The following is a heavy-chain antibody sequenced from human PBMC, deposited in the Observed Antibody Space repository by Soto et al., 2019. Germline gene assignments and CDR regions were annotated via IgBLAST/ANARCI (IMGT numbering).Heavy chain of an antibody. Sequence: SGPTLVNPTETLTLTCTFSGFSFTTTRVGAGWTRQPPGKALEWLAIIYWDGESRYNPLLRRRLTLTEDTSKNQVVLTMTNMDPKDTATYYCAHRDSTGTTTYFDSWGQGIPVTVSS. CDR1: GFSFTTTRVG. J-gene: IGHJ4*02. CDR3: AHRDSTGTTTYFDS. D-gene: IGHD1-1*01. V-gene: IGHV2-5*02. CDR2: IYWDGES.